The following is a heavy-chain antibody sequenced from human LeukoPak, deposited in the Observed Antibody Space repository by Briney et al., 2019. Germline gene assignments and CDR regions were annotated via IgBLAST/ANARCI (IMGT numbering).Heavy chain of an antibody. J-gene: IGHJ4*02. CDR2: INSDGSST. CDR1: GFNLRSYW. CDR3: ARGGSGYDRYYFDY. Sequence: QSGGSLRLSCAASGFNLRSYWMHWVRQGPGKGLVRISRINSDGSSTFYADSVKGRFTLSRDNADNTLYLQVNSLRAEDTAVYYCARGGSGYDRYYFDYWGQGTLVTVSS. D-gene: IGHD5-12*01. V-gene: IGHV3-74*01.